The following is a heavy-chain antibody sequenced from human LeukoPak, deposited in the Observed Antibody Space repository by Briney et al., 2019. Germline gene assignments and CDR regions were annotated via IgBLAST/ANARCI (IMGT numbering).Heavy chain of an antibody. D-gene: IGHD6-19*01. J-gene: IGHJ4*02. V-gene: IGHV1-69*13. CDR2: IIPVFGTA. CDR3: ARSSPRGWGTYYFDY. Sequence: GASVKVSCKASGGTFSSYAISWVRQAPGQGLEWMGGIIPVFGTANYAQKFQGRVTITADESTSTAYMELSSLRSEDTAVCYCARSSPRGWGTYYFDYWGQGTLVTVSS. CDR1: GGTFSSYA.